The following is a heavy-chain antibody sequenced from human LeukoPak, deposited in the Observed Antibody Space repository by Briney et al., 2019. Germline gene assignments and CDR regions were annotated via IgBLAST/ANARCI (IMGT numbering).Heavy chain of an antibody. Sequence: SETLSLTCTVSGGSISSYYWSWIRQPPRKGLEWIGYIYYSGSTNYNPSLKSRVTISVDTSKNQFSLKLSSVTAADTAVYYCARDTYDILTGLANYYYGMDVWGQGTTVTVSS. V-gene: IGHV4-59*01. J-gene: IGHJ6*02. CDR1: GGSISSYY. CDR3: ARDTYDILTGLANYYYGMDV. CDR2: IYYSGST. D-gene: IGHD3-9*01.